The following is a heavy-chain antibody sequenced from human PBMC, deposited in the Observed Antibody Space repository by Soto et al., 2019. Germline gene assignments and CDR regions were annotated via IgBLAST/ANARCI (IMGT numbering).Heavy chain of an antibody. V-gene: IGHV4-38-2*01. CDR2: TYHSGSD. CDR1: SYSISGGFY. CDR3: ARVTIFEYWFDP. J-gene: IGHJ5*02. Sequence: PSEPLSLTCAVSSYSISGGFYWAWIRQPPGTGLEWIWNTYHSGSDHYNPSLKSRVTMSVDTSKNNFSLRLTSVTAADTAVYYCARVTIFEYWFDPSGRGILVTVSS. D-gene: IGHD3-3*01.